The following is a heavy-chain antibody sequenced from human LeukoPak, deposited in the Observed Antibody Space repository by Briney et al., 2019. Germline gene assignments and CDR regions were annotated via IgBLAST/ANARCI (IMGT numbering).Heavy chain of an antibody. CDR2: INPSGSNT. V-gene: IGHV1-46*01. D-gene: IGHD2-2*01. CDR3: ARSGSSTSCPRDY. CDR1: GYTFTNYY. Sequence: ASVKVSCKASGYTFTNYYMHWVRQAPGQGLEWMGIINPSGSNTSYAQKFQGRVTMTRDTSTSTVYMELSSLRSEDMAVYYCARSGSSTSCPRDYWGQGTLVTVAS. J-gene: IGHJ4*02.